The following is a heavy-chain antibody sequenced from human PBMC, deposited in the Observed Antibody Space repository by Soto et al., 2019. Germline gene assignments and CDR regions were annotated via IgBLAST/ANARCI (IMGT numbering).Heavy chain of an antibody. CDR1: GFSFSSYW. J-gene: IGHJ5*02. CDR2: INSDGSTT. CDR3: ARVLTGSYNWFDP. Sequence: EVQLVESGGGLVQPGGSLRLSCAASGFSFSSYWMHWVRQVPGKGLVWVSRINSDGSTTTYADSVKGRFTISRDNAKNTLYLQMNSLRVEDTAVDYCARVLTGSYNWFDPWGQGTLVTVSS. V-gene: IGHV3-74*01. D-gene: IGHD1-26*01.